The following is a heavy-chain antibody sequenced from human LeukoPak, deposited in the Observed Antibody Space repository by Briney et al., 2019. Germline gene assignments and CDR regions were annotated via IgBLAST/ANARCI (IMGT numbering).Heavy chain of an antibody. D-gene: IGHD2-2*02. CDR1: GGSFSGYY. Sequence: SETLSLTCAVYGGSFSGYYWSWIRQPPGKGLEWIGEINHSGSTNYNPPLKSRVTISVDTSKNQFSLKLSSVTAADTAVYYCARETRAIPYYYYYMDVWGKGTTVTVSS. CDR2: INHSGST. J-gene: IGHJ6*03. CDR3: ARETRAIPYYYYYMDV. V-gene: IGHV4-34*01.